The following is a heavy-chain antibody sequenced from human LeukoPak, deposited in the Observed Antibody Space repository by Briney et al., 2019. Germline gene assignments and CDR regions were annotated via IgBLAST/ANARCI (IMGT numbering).Heavy chain of an antibody. CDR2: ISGSGGST. Sequence: GGSLRLSCAASGFTFSSYAASWVRQAPGKGLEWVSAISGSGGSTYYADSVKGRFTISRDNSKNTLYLQMNSLRAEDTAVYYCAKVVTRTMVRGVPPSDYWGQGTLVTASS. D-gene: IGHD3-10*01. CDR3: AKVVTRTMVRGVPPSDY. J-gene: IGHJ4*02. CDR1: GFTFSSYA. V-gene: IGHV3-23*01.